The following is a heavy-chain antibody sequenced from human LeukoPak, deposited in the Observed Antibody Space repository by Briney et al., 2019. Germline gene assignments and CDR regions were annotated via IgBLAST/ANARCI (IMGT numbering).Heavy chain of an antibody. CDR2: ISYDGSNK. D-gene: IGHD6-13*01. Sequence: GGSLRLSCAASGFTFSSYAMHWVRQAPGKGLEWVAVISYDGSNKYYADSVKGRFAISRDNSKNTLYLQMNSLRAEDTAVYYCAKLQLAQDSSSWYADAFDIWGQGTMVTVSS. CDR1: GFTFSSYA. J-gene: IGHJ3*02. CDR3: AKLQLAQDSSSWYADAFDI. V-gene: IGHV3-30-3*02.